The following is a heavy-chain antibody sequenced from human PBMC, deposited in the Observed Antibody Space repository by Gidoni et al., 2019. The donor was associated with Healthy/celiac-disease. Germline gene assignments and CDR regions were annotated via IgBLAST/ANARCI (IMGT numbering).Heavy chain of an antibody. D-gene: IGHD6-13*01. CDR1: GFTFSGSA. CDR2: IRSKANSYAT. Sequence: EVQLVESGGGLVQPGGSLKLPCAASGFTFSGSAMHWVRQASGKGLEWVGRIRSKANSYATAYAASVKGRFTISRDDSKNTAYLQMNSLKTEDTAVYYCTRQEEDSSSWYDSRTYWGQGTLVTVSS. J-gene: IGHJ4*02. V-gene: IGHV3-73*01. CDR3: TRQEEDSSSWYDSRTY.